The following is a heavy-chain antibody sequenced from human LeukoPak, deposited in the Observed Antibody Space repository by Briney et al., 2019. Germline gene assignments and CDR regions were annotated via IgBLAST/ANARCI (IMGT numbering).Heavy chain of an antibody. J-gene: IGHJ4*02. D-gene: IGHD3-10*01. CDR1: GFTFSSAG. Sequence: GGSLRLSCAASGFTFSSAGLHWVRPAPGKGLERGAVISYDGSNKYYADSVKGRFTISRDNSKNTLYLQMNSLRAEDTAVYYCAKAVLWFGELLDYFDYWGQGTLVTVSS. CDR2: ISYDGSNK. V-gene: IGHV3-30*18. CDR3: AKAVLWFGELLDYFDY.